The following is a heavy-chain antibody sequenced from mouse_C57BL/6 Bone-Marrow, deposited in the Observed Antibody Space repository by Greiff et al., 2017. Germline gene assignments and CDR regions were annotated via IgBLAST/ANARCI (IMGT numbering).Heavy chain of an antibody. J-gene: IGHJ3*01. Sequence: QVQLQQPGAELVKPGASVKLSCKASGYTFTSYWMQWVKQRPGQGLEWIGEIDPSDSYTNYNQKFKGKATLTVDTSSRPAYMQLSSLTSEDSAVYYCAPLQAWFAYWGQGTLVTVSA. CDR2: IDPSDSYT. V-gene: IGHV1-50*01. D-gene: IGHD6-1*01. CDR1: GYTFTSYW. CDR3: APLQAWFAY.